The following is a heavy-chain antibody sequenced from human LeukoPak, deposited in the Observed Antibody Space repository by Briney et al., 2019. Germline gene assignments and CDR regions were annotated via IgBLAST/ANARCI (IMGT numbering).Heavy chain of an antibody. D-gene: IGHD6-19*01. CDR2: IAYDGSNK. V-gene: IGHV3-30*18. J-gene: IGHJ4*02. CDR3: AKDQGQWLVLEIDLTYFGY. CDR1: GYTFSSYG. Sequence: GGSLRLSCAASGYTFSSYGMHWVRQAPGKGLEWVEVIAYDGSNKYYADSVKGRFTISRDNSKNTLYLQMNSLRAEDTAVYYCAKDQGQWLVLEIDLTYFGYWGQRTLVTVSS.